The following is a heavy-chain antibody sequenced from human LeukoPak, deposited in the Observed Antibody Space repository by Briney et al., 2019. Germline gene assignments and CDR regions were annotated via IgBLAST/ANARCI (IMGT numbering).Heavy chain of an antibody. CDR3: ARHTSGTMFSY. V-gene: IGHV4-39*01. CDR1: GVSMSSRNAY. Sequence: TSETLSLTCTVPGVSMSSRNAYWGWIRQPPGMGLEWVGTIENRGYTAYNPSLQGRVTISVDASSRQCSLTLSSMTATDTAVYYCARHTSGTMFSYWGQDILATVSS. CDR2: IENRGYT. D-gene: IGHD1-1*01. J-gene: IGHJ1*01.